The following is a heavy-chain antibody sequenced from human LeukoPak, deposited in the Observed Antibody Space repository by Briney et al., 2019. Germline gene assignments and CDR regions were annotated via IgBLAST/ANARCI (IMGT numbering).Heavy chain of an antibody. Sequence: ASVKVSCKASRYTFTDYYMHWVRQAPGQGLEWMGWINPNSGGTNYAQKFQGRVTMTRDTSISTAYMELSRLRSDDTAVYYCARDGGYCSGGSCYPVGMDVWGQGTTVTVSS. CDR2: INPNSGGT. J-gene: IGHJ6*02. CDR3: ARDGGYCSGGSCYPVGMDV. CDR1: RYTFTDYY. D-gene: IGHD2-15*01. V-gene: IGHV1-2*02.